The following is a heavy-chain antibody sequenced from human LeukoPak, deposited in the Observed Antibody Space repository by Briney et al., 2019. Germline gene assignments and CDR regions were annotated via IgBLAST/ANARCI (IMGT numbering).Heavy chain of an antibody. J-gene: IGHJ4*02. Sequence: HPGGSLRLSCAASGFTFSSYGMQWVRQAPGKGLEWVAVISYDGSNKYYADSVKGRFTISRDNSQNTLYLQMNSLRVEDTAVYYCAKDRPLGDSYYDGRGYGLDNWGQGTLVTVSS. CDR3: AKDRPLGDSYYDGRGYGLDN. CDR2: ISYDGSNK. CDR1: GFTFSSYG. V-gene: IGHV3-30*18. D-gene: IGHD3-22*01.